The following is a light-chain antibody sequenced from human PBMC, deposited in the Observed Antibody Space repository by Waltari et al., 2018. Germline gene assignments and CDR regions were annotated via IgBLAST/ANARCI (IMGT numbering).Light chain of an antibody. J-gene: IGKJ3*01. Sequence: DIQMTQSPSSVSASVGDRVTITCRASQDVARWLAWYQQKPGKAPNLLIYAASSLHSGVPSRFSGSGSGTDFTLTISSLQPDDFATDYCQQANSFPPTFGPGTTVDIK. V-gene: IGKV1D-12*01. CDR2: AAS. CDR1: QDVARW. CDR3: QQANSFPPT.